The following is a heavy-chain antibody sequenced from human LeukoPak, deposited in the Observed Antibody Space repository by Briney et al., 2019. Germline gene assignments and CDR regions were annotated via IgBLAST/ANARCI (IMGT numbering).Heavy chain of an antibody. CDR2: IGAYNGNT. CDR3: ARGGYSMVRGVIGAFDI. Sequence: ASVKVSCKASGYTFTSYGISWVRQAPGQGLEWMGWIGAYNGNTNYAQKLQGRVTMTTDTSTSTAYMELRSLRSDDTAVYYCARGGYSMVRGVIGAFDIWGQGTMVTVSS. J-gene: IGHJ3*02. CDR1: GYTFTSYG. D-gene: IGHD3-10*01. V-gene: IGHV1-18*01.